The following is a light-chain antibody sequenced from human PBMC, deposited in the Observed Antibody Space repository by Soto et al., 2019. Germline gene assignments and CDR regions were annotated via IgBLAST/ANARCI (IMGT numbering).Light chain of an antibody. Sequence: QSALTQPPSASGSPGQSVTISCTGTSSDVGAYNSVSWYQQHPGKAPRLMIYEVNKRPSGVPDRFSGSKSGNMASLTVSGLQAEDEADYYCNSHGGSNNFWVFGGGTKVTFL. J-gene: IGLJ3*02. CDR1: SSDVGAYNS. CDR2: EVN. V-gene: IGLV2-8*01. CDR3: NSHGGSNNFWV.